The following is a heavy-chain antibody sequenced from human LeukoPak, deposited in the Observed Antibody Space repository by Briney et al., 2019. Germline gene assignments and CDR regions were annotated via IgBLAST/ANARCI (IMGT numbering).Heavy chain of an antibody. CDR1: RFTISDYY. J-gene: IGHJ4*02. CDR2: ISSSGSAI. V-gene: IGHV3-11*01. D-gene: IGHD2-15*01. Sequence: GGSLRLSCAASRFTISDYYMTWIRPAPGKGLEWVSYISSSGSAIYYADSVKGRFTVSRDNAKNSLYLQMNSLRAEDTAVYYCATLGRNYFDSWGQGSLVTVSS. CDR3: ATLGRNYFDS.